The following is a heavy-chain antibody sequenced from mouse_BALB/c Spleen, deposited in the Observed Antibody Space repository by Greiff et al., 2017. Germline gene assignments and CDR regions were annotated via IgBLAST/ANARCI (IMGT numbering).Heavy chain of an antibody. Sequence: EVKLVESGPGLVKPSQSLSLTCTVTGYSITSDYAWNWIRQFPGNKLEWMGYISYSGSTSYNPSLKSRISITRDTSKNQFFLQLNSVTTEDTATYYCARGYYGSSLFAYWGQGTLVTVSA. J-gene: IGHJ3*01. CDR3: ARGYYGSSLFAY. CDR1: GYSITSDYA. D-gene: IGHD1-1*01. CDR2: ISYSGST. V-gene: IGHV3-2*02.